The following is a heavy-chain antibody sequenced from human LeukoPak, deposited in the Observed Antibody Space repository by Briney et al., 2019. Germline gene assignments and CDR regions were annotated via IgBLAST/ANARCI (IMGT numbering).Heavy chain of an antibody. CDR1: GYTFTGYY. CDR2: INPNSGGT. V-gene: IGHV1-2*02. D-gene: IGHD5-24*01. CDR3: ARGSPIVEMATIYNSDY. J-gene: IGHJ4*02. Sequence: ASVKVSCKASGYTFTGYYMHWVRQAPGQGLEWMGWINPNSGGTNYAQKFQGRVTMTRDTSISTAYMELSRLRSDDTAVYYCARGSPIVEMATIYNSDYWGQGTLVTVSS.